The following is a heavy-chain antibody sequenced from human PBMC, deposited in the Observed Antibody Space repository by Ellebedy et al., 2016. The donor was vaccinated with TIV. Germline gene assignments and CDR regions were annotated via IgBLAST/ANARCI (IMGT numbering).Heavy chain of an antibody. CDR2: IWYDGSNK. D-gene: IGHD4-17*01. J-gene: IGHJ4*02. CDR1: GFTFSSYG. V-gene: IGHV3-33*08. Sequence: GESLKISCAASGFTFSSYGMHWVRQAPGKGLEWVAVIWYDGSNKYYADYVKGRFTISRDNSNNTLYLQMNSLRAEDTAVYYCAGGYGDLLFDYWGQGTLVTVSS. CDR3: AGGYGDLLFDY.